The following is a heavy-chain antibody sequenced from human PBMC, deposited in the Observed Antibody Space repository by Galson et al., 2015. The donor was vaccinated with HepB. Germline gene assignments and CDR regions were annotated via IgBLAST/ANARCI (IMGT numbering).Heavy chain of an antibody. V-gene: IGHV3-33*01. J-gene: IGHJ4*02. CDR3: ARDLRDYYDSSGYLPGIDY. CDR2: IWYDGSNK. Sequence: SLRLSCAASGFTFSSYGMHWVRQAPGKGLEWVAVIWYDGSNKYYADSVKGRFTISRDNSKNTLYLQMNSLRAEDTAVYYRARDLRDYYDSSGYLPGIDYWGQGTLVTVSS. CDR1: GFTFSSYG. D-gene: IGHD3-22*01.